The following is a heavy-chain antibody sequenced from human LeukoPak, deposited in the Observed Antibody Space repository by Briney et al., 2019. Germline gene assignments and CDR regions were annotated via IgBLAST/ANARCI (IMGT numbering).Heavy chain of an antibody. J-gene: IGHJ4*02. CDR3: ARVGEWPLDLPIFGF. CDR2: LNPNSGGT. D-gene: IGHD3-3*01. Sequence: ASVKVSCKPSGYTFTDYHLHWVRQAPGQGFEWMGWLNPNSGGTNYARTFQGRVTMTSDTSMRTTYMELSRLTPDDTAVYYCARVGEWPLDLPIFGFWGQGTRITVSS. V-gene: IGHV1-2*02. CDR1: GYTFTDYH.